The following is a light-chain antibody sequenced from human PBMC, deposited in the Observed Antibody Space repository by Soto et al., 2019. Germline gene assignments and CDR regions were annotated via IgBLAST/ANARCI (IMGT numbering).Light chain of an antibody. CDR1: QSVSSN. CDR3: QQRSNWPPIS. V-gene: IGKV3-15*01. J-gene: IGKJ5*01. Sequence: DIVITQSPATLSVSQGERATLSCRVSQSVSSNLAWYQRKPGQAPRLLIYGASTRATCIPARFSGSGSGTEFTLSISSLQSEDFAVYSCQQRSNWPPISFGQGTRLEIK. CDR2: GAS.